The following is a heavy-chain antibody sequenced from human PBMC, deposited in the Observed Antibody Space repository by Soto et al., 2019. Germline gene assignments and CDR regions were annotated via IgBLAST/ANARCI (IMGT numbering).Heavy chain of an antibody. CDR2: ISGSGGST. CDR3: AKDLSSTFYDFWSGLNYGMDV. Sequence: SLRLSCAASGFTFSSYAMSWVRQAPGKGLEWVSGISGSGGSTYYADSVKGRFTISRDNSKNTLYLQMNSLRAEDTAVYYCAKDLSSTFYDFWSGLNYGMDVWGQGTTVTVSS. V-gene: IGHV3-23*01. CDR1: GFTFSSYA. J-gene: IGHJ6*02. D-gene: IGHD3-3*01.